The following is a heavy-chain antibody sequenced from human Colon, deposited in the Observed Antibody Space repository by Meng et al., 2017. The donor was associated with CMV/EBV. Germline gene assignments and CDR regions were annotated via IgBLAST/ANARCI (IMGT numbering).Heavy chain of an antibody. D-gene: IGHD2-15*01. V-gene: IGHV3-21*01. J-gene: IGHJ4*02. Sequence: WVRQAPGMGLAWVSSISSASTYIYYADSVRGRFTISRDNAKNSLYLQMNSLRADDTAVYYCARVPLVGSIGSCSGDTCYFEHWGQGTLVTVSS. CDR2: ISSASTYI. CDR3: ARVPLVGSIGSCSGDTCYFEH.